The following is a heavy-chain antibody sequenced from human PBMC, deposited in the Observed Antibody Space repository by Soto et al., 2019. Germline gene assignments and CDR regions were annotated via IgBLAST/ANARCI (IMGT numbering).Heavy chain of an antibody. J-gene: IGHJ4*02. CDR2: INPNSGGT. D-gene: IGHD3-22*01. V-gene: IGHV1-2*02. CDR1: GYTFTGYY. CDR3: ARGVDSSGYYPADY. Sequence: XSVKVSCKASGYTFTGYYMHWVRQAPGQGLEWMGWINPNSGGTNYAQKFQGRVTMTRDTSISTAYMELSRLRSDDTAVYYCARGVDSSGYYPADYWGQGTLVTVSS.